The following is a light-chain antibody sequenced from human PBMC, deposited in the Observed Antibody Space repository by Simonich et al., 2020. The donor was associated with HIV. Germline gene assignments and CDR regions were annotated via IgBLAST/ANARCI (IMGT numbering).Light chain of an antibody. J-gene: IGLJ2*01. CDR3: CSYTSSSNTI. CDR2: EGT. CDR1: SSDVGSYNP. Sequence: QSALTQPASVSGSPGQSITISCTGTSSDVGSYNPVSWYQQHPGKAPKLMIYEGTKRPSGVSNRFSGSKSGNTASLTISGLQAEDEADYYCCSYTSSSNTIFGGGTKVTVV. V-gene: IGLV2-14*02.